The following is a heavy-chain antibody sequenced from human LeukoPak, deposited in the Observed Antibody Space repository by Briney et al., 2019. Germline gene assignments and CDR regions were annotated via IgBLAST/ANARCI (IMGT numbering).Heavy chain of an antibody. J-gene: IGHJ6*03. V-gene: IGHV1-46*04. Sequence: ASVKVSCKASGYTFSSYYMHWVRQAPGQGLEWMGIISPSGDYTRYAQKLQGRVSMTLDTSTSTVYMELNSLESEDTAVYYCARAGLPFYYYYMDVWGKGTTVTISS. CDR3: ARAGLPFYYYYMDV. D-gene: IGHD5-12*01. CDR2: ISPSGDYT. CDR1: GYTFSSYY.